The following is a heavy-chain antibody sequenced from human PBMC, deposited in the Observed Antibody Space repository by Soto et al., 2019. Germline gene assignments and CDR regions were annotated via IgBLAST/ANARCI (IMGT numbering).Heavy chain of an antibody. CDR3: ASHGGSGSYSSYNYSSYLDV. CDR2: IYHSGST. CDR1: SGSISSSNW. Sequence: QVQLQESGPGLVKPSGTLSLTCAVSSGSISSSNWWSWVRQPPGKGLEWIGGIYHSGSTNYNPSLKSRFTIAVDKSKIQFSVELSSVTAAETAVYYCASHGGSGSYSSYNYSSYLDVWGKGTTVTVSS. V-gene: IGHV4-4*02. J-gene: IGHJ6*03. D-gene: IGHD3-10*01.